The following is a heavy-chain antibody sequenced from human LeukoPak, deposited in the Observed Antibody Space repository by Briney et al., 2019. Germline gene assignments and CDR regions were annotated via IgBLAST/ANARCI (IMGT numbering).Heavy chain of an antibody. CDR3: ARVSPIAVAGPTLFDY. J-gene: IGHJ4*02. V-gene: IGHV3-11*01. D-gene: IGHD6-19*01. CDR2: ISSSGSTI. CDR1: GFTFGDYY. Sequence: GGSLRLSCAASGFTFGDYYMSWIRQAPGKGLEWVSYISSSGSTIYYADSVKGRFTISRDNAKNSLYLQMNSLRAEDTAVYYCARVSPIAVAGPTLFDYWGQGTLVTVSS.